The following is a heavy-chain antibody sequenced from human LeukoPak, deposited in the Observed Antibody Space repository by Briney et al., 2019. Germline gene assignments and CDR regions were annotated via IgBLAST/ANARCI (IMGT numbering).Heavy chain of an antibody. CDR3: ARGEGYYDSSGYLDYYYGMDV. Sequence: SETLSLTCTVSGGSISSYYWSWIRPPPGKGLEWIGYIYYSGSTNYNPSLKSRVTISVDTSKNQFSLRLSSVTAADTAVYYCARGEGYYDSSGYLDYYYGMDVWGQGTTVTVSS. CDR2: IYYSGST. J-gene: IGHJ6*02. D-gene: IGHD3-22*01. CDR1: GGSISSYY. V-gene: IGHV4-59*01.